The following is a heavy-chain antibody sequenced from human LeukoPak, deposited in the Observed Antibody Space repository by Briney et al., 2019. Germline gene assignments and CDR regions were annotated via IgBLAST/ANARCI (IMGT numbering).Heavy chain of an antibody. Sequence: SSETLSLTCAVYGGSFSGYYWSWIRQPPGKGLEWIGEINHSGSTNYNPSLKSRVTISVDTSKNQFSLKLSSVTAADTAVYYCARVYGGNYDYWGQGTLVTVSS. CDR1: GGSFSGYY. V-gene: IGHV4-34*01. D-gene: IGHD4-23*01. J-gene: IGHJ4*02. CDR2: INHSGST. CDR3: ARVYGGNYDY.